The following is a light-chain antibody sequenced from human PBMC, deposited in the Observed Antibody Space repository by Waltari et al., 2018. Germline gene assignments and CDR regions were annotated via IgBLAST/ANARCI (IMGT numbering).Light chain of an antibody. V-gene: IGKV4-1*01. J-gene: IGKJ1*01. Sequence: DIVMTQSPDSLAMSLGERATINCRSSLSICSSANNKNYLGWYQKKPGQPPKLLFYWASARQSGVPDRFSAGGSGTDFSLTISSLQAEDVAVYYCQEYYTIPPWAFGQGTKVEIK. CDR3: QEYYTIPPWA. CDR2: WAS. CDR1: LSICSSANNKNY.